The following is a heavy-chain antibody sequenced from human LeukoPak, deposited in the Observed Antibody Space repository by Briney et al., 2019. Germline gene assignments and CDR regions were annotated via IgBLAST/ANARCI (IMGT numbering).Heavy chain of an antibody. CDR1: GFTFSSYA. CDR2: ISYDGSNK. CDR3: ARASTEDYDFWSNRWFDP. Sequence: GRSLRLSCAASGFTFSSYAVHWVRQAPGKGLEWVAVISYDGSNKYYADSVKGRFTISRDNSKNTLYLQMNSLRAEDAAVYYCARASTEDYDFWSNRWFDPWGQGTLVTVSS. V-gene: IGHV3-30-3*01. J-gene: IGHJ5*02. D-gene: IGHD3-3*01.